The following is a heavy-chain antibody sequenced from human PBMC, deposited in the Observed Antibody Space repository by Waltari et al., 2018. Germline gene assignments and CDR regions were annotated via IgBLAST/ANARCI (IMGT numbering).Heavy chain of an antibody. Sequence: QVQLQESGPGLVKPSQTLSLTCTVSGGSISSGSYYWSWIRQPAGKGLEWIGYIYTSGRTNYNPSLKSRVTISVDTSKNQFSLKLSSVTAADTAVYYCARGQSQRAFDIWGQGTMVTVSS. J-gene: IGHJ3*02. CDR2: IYTSGRT. CDR3: ARGQSQRAFDI. V-gene: IGHV4-61*09. CDR1: GGSISSGSYY.